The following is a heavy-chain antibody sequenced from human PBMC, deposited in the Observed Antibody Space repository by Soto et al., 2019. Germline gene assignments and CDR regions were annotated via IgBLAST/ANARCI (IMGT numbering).Heavy chain of an antibody. CDR3: ATERNDSSGYYYVG. CDR1: GYTLTELS. J-gene: IGHJ4*02. Sequence: ASVKVACKVSGYTLTELSMHWVRQAPGKGLGWMGGFDPEDGETIYAQKFQGRVTMTEDTSTDTAYMELSSLRSEDTAVYYCATERNDSSGYYYVGWGQGTLVTVSS. CDR2: FDPEDGET. V-gene: IGHV1-24*01. D-gene: IGHD3-22*01.